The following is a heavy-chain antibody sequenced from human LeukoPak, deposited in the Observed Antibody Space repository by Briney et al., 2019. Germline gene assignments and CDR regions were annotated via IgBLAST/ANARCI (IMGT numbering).Heavy chain of an antibody. V-gene: IGHV1-69*04. J-gene: IGHJ6*02. CDR3: ARDRNSNYVRDYYYYGMDV. D-gene: IGHD4-11*01. Sequence: SVKVSCKASGGTFSSYAISWVRQAPGQGLEWMGRIIPILGIANYAQKFQGRVTITADKSTSTAYMELSSLRSEDTAVYYCARDRNSNYVRDYYYYGMDVWGQGTTVTVSS. CDR2: IIPILGIA. CDR1: GGTFSSYA.